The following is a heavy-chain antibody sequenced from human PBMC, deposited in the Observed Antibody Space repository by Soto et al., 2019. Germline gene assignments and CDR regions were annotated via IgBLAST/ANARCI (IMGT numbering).Heavy chain of an antibody. D-gene: IGHD4-17*01. CDR1: GYTFTTYG. V-gene: IGHV1-18*04. J-gene: IGHJ4*02. CDR3: ARDIDVLTTPPGDY. Sequence: QVQLVQSGAEVKKPGASVKVSCKASGYTFTTYGINWVRQAPGEGLEWMGWISGHNGKTNYAEKFQGRVTMTTETSTTTAYMELRSLRSDDTAVYFRARDIDVLTTPPGDYWGQGTLVTVSS. CDR2: ISGHNGKT.